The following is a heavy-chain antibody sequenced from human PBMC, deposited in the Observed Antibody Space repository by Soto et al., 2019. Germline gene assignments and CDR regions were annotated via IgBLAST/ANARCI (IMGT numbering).Heavy chain of an antibody. CDR1: GGSISSYY. CDR3: AKEHNFDP. V-gene: IGHV4-4*07. Sequence: SETLSLTCTVSGGSISSYYWNWIRQPAGKGLEWLGRIHTSGATYYNPALKSRVTMSVDTSKNQFSVKLRSVTAADTAVYYCAKEHNFDPWGPGXLVTVYS. CDR2: IHTSGAT. J-gene: IGHJ5*02.